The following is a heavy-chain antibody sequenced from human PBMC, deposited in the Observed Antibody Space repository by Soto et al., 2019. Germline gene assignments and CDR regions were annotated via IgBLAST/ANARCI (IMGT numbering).Heavy chain of an antibody. J-gene: IGHJ5*02. D-gene: IGHD3-22*01. CDR1: GFSLSTSGVG. CDR3: AHILDDYYDSRGYHWFDP. CDR2: IYWDDDK. Sequence: QITLKESGPTLVKPTQTLTLTCTFSGFSLSTSGVGVGWIRQPPGKALEWLALIYWDDDKRYSPSLKSRLTITKDTSKNQVVLTMTNMDPVDTATYYCAHILDDYYDSRGYHWFDPWGQGTLVTVSS. V-gene: IGHV2-5*02.